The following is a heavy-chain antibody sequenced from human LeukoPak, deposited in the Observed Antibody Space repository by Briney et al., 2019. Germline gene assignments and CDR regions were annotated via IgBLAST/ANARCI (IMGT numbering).Heavy chain of an antibody. Sequence: PSETLSLTCTVSGGSISSYYWSWIRQPPGKGLEWIGYIYYSGSTNYNPSLKSRVTISVDTPKNQFFLKLSSVTAADTAVYYCARVGRSGYYYYMDVWGKGTTVTVSS. CDR2: IYYSGST. V-gene: IGHV4-59*01. D-gene: IGHD3/OR15-3a*01. CDR1: GGSISSYY. J-gene: IGHJ6*03. CDR3: ARVGRSGYYYYMDV.